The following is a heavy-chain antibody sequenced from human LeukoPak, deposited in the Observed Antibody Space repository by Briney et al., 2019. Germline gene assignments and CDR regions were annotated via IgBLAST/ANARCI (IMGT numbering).Heavy chain of an antibody. CDR1: GGSISSYY. CDR3: ARHTGVAGYYYYGMDV. D-gene: IGHD6-19*01. J-gene: IGHJ6*02. V-gene: IGHV4-59*08. Sequence: SETLSLTCTVSGGSISSYYWSWIRQPLGKGLEWIGYIYYSGGTNYNPSLKSRVTISVDTSKNQFSLKLSSVTAADTAVYYCARHTGVAGYYYYGMDVWGQGTTVTVSS. CDR2: IYYSGGT.